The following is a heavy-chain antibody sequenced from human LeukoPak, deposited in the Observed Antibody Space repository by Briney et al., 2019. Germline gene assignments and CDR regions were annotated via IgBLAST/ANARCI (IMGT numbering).Heavy chain of an antibody. Sequence: SQTLSLTCTVSGGSINSGGYYWNWIRQPAGKGLEWIRRIYNSGSTEYNPSLKSRVTISVDTSKNQLSLSLMSVTAADPALYYCASELGTAYYVAGNSPYNALYYHLGVWSKPTSVTIS. V-gene: IGHV4-61*02. CDR3: ASELGTAYYVAGNSPYNALYYHLGV. CDR1: GGSINSGGYY. CDR2: IYNSGST. J-gene: IGHJ6*03. D-gene: IGHD3-10*02.